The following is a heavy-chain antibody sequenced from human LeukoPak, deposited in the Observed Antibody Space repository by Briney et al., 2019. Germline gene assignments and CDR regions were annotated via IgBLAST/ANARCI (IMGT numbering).Heavy chain of an antibody. V-gene: IGHV3-11*01. CDR2: IKSSDTST. J-gene: IGHJ3*02. CDR3: ARTGNMSSHAFDI. D-gene: IGHD2/OR15-2a*01. CDR1: GFSFSDSY. Sequence: PGGSLRLSCAASGFSFSDSYMSWIRQAPGQGLEWLSYIKSSDTSTFYADSVKGRFTVSRDNAKNSLYLQMNSLRAEDTAVYYCARTGNMSSHAFDIWGQGTVVTVSS.